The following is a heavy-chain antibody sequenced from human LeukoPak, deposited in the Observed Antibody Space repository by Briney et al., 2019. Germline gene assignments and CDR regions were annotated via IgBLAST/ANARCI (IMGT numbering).Heavy chain of an antibody. Sequence: ASVKGSCKASGYTFTDSYIHWVRQAPGQGLEWMGWINPNSGGTKYAQKFQGRVTMTRDTSISTAYMELSRLRSDDTALYYCARGSIVGVTAAEFDYWGQGTLVTVSS. D-gene: IGHD1-26*01. CDR3: ARGSIVGVTAAEFDY. CDR1: GYTFTDSY. CDR2: INPNSGGT. V-gene: IGHV1-2*02. J-gene: IGHJ4*02.